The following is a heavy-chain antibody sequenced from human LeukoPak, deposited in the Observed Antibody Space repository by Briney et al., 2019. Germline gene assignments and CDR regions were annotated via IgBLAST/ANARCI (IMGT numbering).Heavy chain of an antibody. D-gene: IGHD6-6*01. CDR2: ISSSSSYI. CDR1: GFTFSSYS. Sequence: GGSLRLSCAASGFTFSSYSMNWVRQAPGKGLEWVSSISSSSSYIYYADSVKSRFTISRDNAKNSLYLQMNSLRAEDTAVYYCARDQHSSSGSFDYWGQGTLVTVSS. V-gene: IGHV3-21*01. CDR3: ARDQHSSSGSFDY. J-gene: IGHJ4*02.